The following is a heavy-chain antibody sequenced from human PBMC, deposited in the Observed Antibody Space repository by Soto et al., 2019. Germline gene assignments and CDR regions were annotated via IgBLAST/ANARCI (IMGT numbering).Heavy chain of an antibody. J-gene: IGHJ6*02. D-gene: IGHD3-10*01. Sequence: GASVKVSCKASGGTFSSYAISWVRQAPGQGLEWMGGIIPIFGTANYAQKFQGRVTITADESTSTAYMELSSLRSEDTAVYYCARDQVTMVRGVIKYYYYGMDVWGQGTTVTVSS. CDR2: IIPIFGTA. CDR1: GGTFSSYA. CDR3: ARDQVTMVRGVIKYYYYGMDV. V-gene: IGHV1-69*13.